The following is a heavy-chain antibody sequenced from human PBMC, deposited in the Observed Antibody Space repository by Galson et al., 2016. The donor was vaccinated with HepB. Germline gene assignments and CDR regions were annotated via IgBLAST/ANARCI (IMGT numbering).Heavy chain of an antibody. D-gene: IGHD1-26*01. J-gene: IGHJ4*02. CDR3: AKYRSATYYTDSFEY. V-gene: IGHV3-23*01. Sequence: SLRLSCAASGFTFSTYAMTWVRQAPGKGLEWVATISGSGGSIYYADSVKGRFTISRDNSKNTLFLQMKRLRDEDTALYYCAKYRSATYYTDSFEYWGQGTLVTVSS. CDR1: GFTFSTYA. CDR2: ISGSGGSI.